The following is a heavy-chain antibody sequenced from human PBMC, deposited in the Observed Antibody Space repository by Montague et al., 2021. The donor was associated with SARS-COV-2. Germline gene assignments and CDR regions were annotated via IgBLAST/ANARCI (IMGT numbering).Heavy chain of an antibody. Sequence: SLRLSCAASGFTFSSYVMSWARQAPGKGLEWVSGISDSGVYTYYADSVKGRLTISRDNSKNTLYLQMNSLRAEDAAVYYCTSHPGYSSSWWGQGTLVIVSS. CDR1: GFTFSSYV. V-gene: IGHV3-23*01. CDR2: ISDSGVYT. CDR3: TSHPGYSSSW. J-gene: IGHJ4*02. D-gene: IGHD6-13*01.